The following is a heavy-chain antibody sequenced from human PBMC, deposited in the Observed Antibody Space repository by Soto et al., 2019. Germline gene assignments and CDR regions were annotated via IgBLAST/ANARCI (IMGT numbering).Heavy chain of an antibody. CDR2: FDPEDGET. CDR1: GHTLTELS. CDR3: ATPATAMVKSLWFEP. Sequence: ASVKVSCKVSGHTLTELSMHWVRQAPGKGLEWRGGFDPEDGETIYAQKFQGRVTMTEDTSTDTAYMELSSLRSEDTAAYYCATPATAMVKSLWFEPRGGGTLVTVCS. J-gene: IGHJ5*02. D-gene: IGHD5-18*01. V-gene: IGHV1-24*01.